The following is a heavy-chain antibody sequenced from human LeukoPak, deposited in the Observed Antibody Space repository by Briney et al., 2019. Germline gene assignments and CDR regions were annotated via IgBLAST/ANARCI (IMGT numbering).Heavy chain of an antibody. CDR2: IIPIFGPA. V-gene: IGHV1-69*13. J-gene: IGHJ6*03. CDR3: ARALSTTGLVPHYYYYMDV. CDR1: GGTFSSYA. D-gene: IGHD1-1*01. Sequence: ASVKVSCKASGGTFSSYAISWVRQAPGQGREWMGGIIPIFGPANSAKKFQGRVTITADESTSTAYMELSSLRSEDTAVYYCARALSTTGLVPHYYYYMDVWGKGTTVTVSS.